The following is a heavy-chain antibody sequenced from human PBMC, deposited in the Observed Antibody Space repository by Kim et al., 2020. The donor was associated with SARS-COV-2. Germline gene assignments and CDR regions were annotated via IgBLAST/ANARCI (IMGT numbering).Heavy chain of an antibody. V-gene: IGHV3-30*18. J-gene: IGHJ6*02. CDR1: GFTFSSYE. CDR2: ISYDGSNK. Sequence: GGSLRLSCAASGFTFSSYEMNWVRQAPGKGLEWVAVISYDGSNKYYADSVKGRFTISRDNSKNTLYLQMNSLRAEDTAVYYCAKDGGGYDPPLHYGMDVWGQGTTVTVSS. CDR3: AKDGGGYDPPLHYGMDV. D-gene: IGHD5-12*01.